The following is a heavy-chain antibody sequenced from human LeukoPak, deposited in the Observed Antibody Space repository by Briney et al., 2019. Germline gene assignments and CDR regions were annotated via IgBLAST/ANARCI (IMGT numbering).Heavy chain of an antibody. V-gene: IGHV4-4*07. Sequence: PSETLPLTCTVSGGSISSYHWSWIRQPAGKGLEWIRRIYTSGSTNYNPSLKSRVTMSVDTSKNQFSLKLSSVTAANTAVYYCARGSRDGYNQAHAWFDPWGQGTLVTVSS. D-gene: IGHD5-24*01. J-gene: IGHJ5*02. CDR1: GGSISSYH. CDR2: IYTSGST. CDR3: ARGSRDGYNQAHAWFDP.